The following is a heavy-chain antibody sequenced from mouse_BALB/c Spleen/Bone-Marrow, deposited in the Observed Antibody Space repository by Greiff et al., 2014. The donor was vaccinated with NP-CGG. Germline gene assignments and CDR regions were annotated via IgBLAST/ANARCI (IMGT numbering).Heavy chain of an antibody. V-gene: IGHV1-54*01. CDR2: INPGSGGT. CDR1: GYAFTSYL. D-gene: IGHD2-4*01. Sequence: VQLQQSGAELVRPGTSVKVSCKASGYAFTSYLIEWVKQRPGQGLEWIGVINPGSGGTNYNEKFKGKATLTADKSSSTAYMQLSSLTSDDSAVYFCARDGDYDEGYAMDYWGQGTSVTVSS. CDR3: ARDGDYDEGYAMDY. J-gene: IGHJ4*01.